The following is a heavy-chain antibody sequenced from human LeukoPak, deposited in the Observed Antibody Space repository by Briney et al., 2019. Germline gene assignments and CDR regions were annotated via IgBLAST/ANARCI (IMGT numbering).Heavy chain of an antibody. CDR2: IYTSGST. D-gene: IGHD2-15*01. Sequence: PSETLSLTCTVSGGSISSYYWSWIRQPAGKGLEWIGRIYTSGSTNYNPSLKSRVTMSVDTSKNQFSLKLSSVTAADTAAYYCARDNCSGGSCYYYYGMDVWGQGTTVTVSS. CDR3: ARDNCSGGSCYYYYGMDV. J-gene: IGHJ6*02. V-gene: IGHV4-4*07. CDR1: GGSISSYY.